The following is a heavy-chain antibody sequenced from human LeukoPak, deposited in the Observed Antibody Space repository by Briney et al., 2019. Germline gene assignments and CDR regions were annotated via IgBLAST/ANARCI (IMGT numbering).Heavy chain of an antibody. D-gene: IGHD3-22*01. V-gene: IGHV1-2*02. CDR2: INPNSGGT. CDR1: GYTFTGYY. CDR3: ARGSRGYYPGDAFDI. Sequence: ASVKVSCKASGYTFTGYYMHWVRQAPGQGLEWMGWINPNSGGTNYAQKFQGRVTMTRDTSTSTVYMELTRLRSDDTAVYYCARGSRGYYPGDAFDIWGQGTMVTVSS. J-gene: IGHJ3*02.